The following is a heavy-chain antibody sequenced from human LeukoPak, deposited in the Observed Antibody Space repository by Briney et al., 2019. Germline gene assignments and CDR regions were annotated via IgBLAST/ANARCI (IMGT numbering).Heavy chain of an antibody. D-gene: IGHD1-26*01. CDR3: AKGGKWDVTPFDY. CDR1: GFTFSSYW. CDR2: INHNGNVN. J-gene: IGHJ4*02. V-gene: IGHV3-7*03. Sequence: GGSLRLSCAASGFTFSSYWMNWARQAPGKGLEWVASINHNGNVNYYVDSVKGRFTISRDNSKNTLYLQVNSLRAEDTAVYYCAKGGKWDVTPFDYWGQGTLVTVSS.